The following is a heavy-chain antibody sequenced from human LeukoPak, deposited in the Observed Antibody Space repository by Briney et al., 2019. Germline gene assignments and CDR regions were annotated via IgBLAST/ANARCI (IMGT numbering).Heavy chain of an antibody. CDR1: GGSISSSSYY. J-gene: IGHJ3*02. CDR3: ARYTAMVAFHAHGFDI. D-gene: IGHD5-18*01. CDR2: IYYSGST. Sequence: PSETLSLTCTVSGGSISSSSYYWGWIRQPPGKGLEWIGSIYYSGSTYYNPSLKSRVTISVDTSKNQFSLKLSSVTAADTAVYYCARYTAMVAFHAHGFDIWGKGTMVTVP. V-gene: IGHV4-39*01.